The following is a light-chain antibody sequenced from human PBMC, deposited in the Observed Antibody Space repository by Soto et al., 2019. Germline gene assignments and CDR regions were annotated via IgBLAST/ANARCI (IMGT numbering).Light chain of an antibody. V-gene: IGLV1-40*01. Sequence: SELPRAASASRSRGQRANYSLSSSSSNIGSNTVHWYQQLPGTDPKLLIYGKSNRPWGGPDRCCGSKSGPSASLAVTGPQAEDEADYYCQAYDSSLSKAFGTGTKVTVL. CDR2: GKS. J-gene: IGLJ1*01. CDR1: SSNIGSNT. CDR3: QAYDSSLSKA.